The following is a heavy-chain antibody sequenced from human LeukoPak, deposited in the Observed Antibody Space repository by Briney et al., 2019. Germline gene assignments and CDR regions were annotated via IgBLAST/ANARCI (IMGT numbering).Heavy chain of an antibody. CDR1: GFTVSSNY. V-gene: IGHV3-74*01. J-gene: IGHJ3*01. CDR2: IDSDGTNT. CDR3: VREASGVSSSAFDV. D-gene: IGHD1-26*01. Sequence: GGSLRLSCAASGFTVSSNYMSWVRQAPGKGLEWVSRIDSDGTNTDYADSVKGRFTISRDNAKNTLYMQMNSLRVDDTAVYYCVREASGVSSSAFDVWGQGTMVTVSS.